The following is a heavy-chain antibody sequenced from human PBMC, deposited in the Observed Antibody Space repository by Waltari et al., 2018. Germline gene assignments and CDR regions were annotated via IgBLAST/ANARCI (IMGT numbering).Heavy chain of an antibody. V-gene: IGHV1-69*12. D-gene: IGHD3-3*01. Sequence: QVQLVQSGAEVKKPGSSVKVSCKASGGTFSSYAISWVRQAPGQGREWMGGIIPIFGTANYAQKFQGRVTITADESTSTAYMELSSLRSEDTAVYYCARVEKYDFWSGYYTEYYFDYWGQGTLVTVSS. CDR1: GGTFSSYA. CDR2: IIPIFGTA. J-gene: IGHJ4*02. CDR3: ARVEKYDFWSGYYTEYYFDY.